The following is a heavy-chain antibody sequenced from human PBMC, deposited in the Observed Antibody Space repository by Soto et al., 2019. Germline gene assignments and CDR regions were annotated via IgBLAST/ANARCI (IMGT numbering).Heavy chain of an antibody. J-gene: IGHJ6*02. V-gene: IGHV4-4*02. CDR2: IYHSGST. CDR1: GGSISSSNW. CDR3: ARDGALYCSGGSCYSGSYYYYGMDV. D-gene: IGHD2-15*01. Sequence: QVQLQESGPGLVKPSGTLSLTCAVSGGSISSSNWWSWVRQPPGKGLEWIGEIYHSGSTNYNPSLKSRVTISVDKSKNQFSLKLSSVTAADTAVYYCARDGALYCSGGSCYSGSYYYYGMDVWGQGTTVTVSS.